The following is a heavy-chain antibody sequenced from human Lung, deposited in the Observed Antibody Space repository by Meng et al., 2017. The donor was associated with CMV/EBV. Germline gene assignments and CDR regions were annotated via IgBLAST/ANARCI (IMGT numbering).Heavy chain of an antibody. CDR2: IYYSGST. Sequence: SXTXSLXCTVSGGSISSYYWSWIRQPPGKGLEWIGYIYYSGSTNYNPSLKSRVTISVDTSKNQFSLKLSSVTAADTAVYYCARFTIFGVVMDGMDVWGHGXTVTVSS. J-gene: IGHJ6*02. CDR1: GGSISSYY. CDR3: ARFTIFGVVMDGMDV. V-gene: IGHV4-59*01. D-gene: IGHD3-3*01.